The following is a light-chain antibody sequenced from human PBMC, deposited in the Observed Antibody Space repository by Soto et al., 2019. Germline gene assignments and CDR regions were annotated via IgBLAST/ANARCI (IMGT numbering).Light chain of an antibody. CDR2: GAS. Sequence: EIVLTQSPATLSLSPGERATLSCRASQSVSSGYLAWYQQKPGQAPRLLIYGASSRATGIPDRFSGSGSGTDFTLNISRLEPEDFAVYYCQQYGSSPITFGQGTRLEIK. J-gene: IGKJ5*01. CDR1: QSVSSGY. V-gene: IGKV3-20*01. CDR3: QQYGSSPIT.